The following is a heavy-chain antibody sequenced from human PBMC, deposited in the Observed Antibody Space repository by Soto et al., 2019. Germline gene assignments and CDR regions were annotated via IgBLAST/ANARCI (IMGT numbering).Heavy chain of an antibody. CDR3: ARGTYYYDSSGYYYEDYYYYGMDV. D-gene: IGHD3-22*01. V-gene: IGHV4-59*01. CDR2: IYYSGST. Sequence: SETLSLTCTVSGGSISSYYWSWIRQPPGKGLEWIGYIYYSGSTNYNPSLKSRVTISVDTSKNQFSLKLSSVTAADTAVYYCARGTYYYDSSGYYYEDYYYYGMDVWGQGTTVTVSS. J-gene: IGHJ6*02. CDR1: GGSISSYY.